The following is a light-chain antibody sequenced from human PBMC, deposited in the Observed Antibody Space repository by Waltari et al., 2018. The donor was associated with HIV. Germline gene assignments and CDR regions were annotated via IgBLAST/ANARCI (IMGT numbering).Light chain of an antibody. J-gene: IGKJ1*01. CDR1: ETVNSN. V-gene: IGKV3-15*01. CDR2: GAT. Sequence: EIIMTQSPPTLSASPGDTVILSCRASETVNSNLAWYPHNPGQAPRLLIYGATTRATGGPVRFTGSGSETEFILTISGLQAEDFAVYYCQHYNNWPPWTFGPGTTVEVK. CDR3: QHYNNWPPWT.